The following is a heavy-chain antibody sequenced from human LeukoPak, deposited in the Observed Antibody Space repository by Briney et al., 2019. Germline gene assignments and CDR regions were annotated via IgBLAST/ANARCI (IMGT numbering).Heavy chain of an antibody. Sequence: GGSLRLSCAASGFTFDDYAMHWVRQAPGKGLEWVSGISWNSGSIGYADSVKGRFTISRDNAKNSLYLQMNSLRAEDTALYYCAKDVYDSSGHWDYFDYWGQGTLVTVSS. CDR2: ISWNSGSI. CDR1: GFTFDDYA. V-gene: IGHV3-9*01. J-gene: IGHJ4*02. D-gene: IGHD3-22*01. CDR3: AKDVYDSSGHWDYFDY.